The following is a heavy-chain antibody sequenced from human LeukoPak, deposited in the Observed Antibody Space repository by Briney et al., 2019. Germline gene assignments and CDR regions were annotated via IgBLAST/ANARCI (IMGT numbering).Heavy chain of an antibody. CDR1: GGSISSYY. J-gene: IGHJ4*02. CDR3: ARDFEYSSSSFDY. D-gene: IGHD6-6*01. V-gene: IGHV4-59*01. Sequence: SETLSLTCTVSGGSISSYYWSWIRQPPGKGLKWIGNIYYSGYTTYSPSLRSRVTISVDTSKNQFSLKLSSVTAADTAVYYCARDFEYSSSSFDYWGQGTLVTVSS. CDR2: IYYSGYT.